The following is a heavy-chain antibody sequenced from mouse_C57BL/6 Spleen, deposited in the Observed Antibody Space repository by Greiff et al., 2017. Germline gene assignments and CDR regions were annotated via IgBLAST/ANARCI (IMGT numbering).Heavy chain of an antibody. V-gene: IGHV1-82*01. CDR3: AIYYYDSRRNGAMDY. CDR2: IYPGDGDT. J-gene: IGHJ4*01. Sequence: QVQLQQSGPELVKPGASVKISCKASGYAFSSSWMNWVKQRPGKGLEWIGRIYPGDGDTNYNGKFKGKATLTADKSSSTAYMQLSSLTSEDSAVYVCAIYYYDSRRNGAMDYWGQGTSVTVSS. D-gene: IGHD1-1*01. CDR1: GYAFSSSW.